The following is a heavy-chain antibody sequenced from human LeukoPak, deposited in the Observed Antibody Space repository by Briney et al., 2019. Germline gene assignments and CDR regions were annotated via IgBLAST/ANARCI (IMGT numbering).Heavy chain of an antibody. V-gene: IGHV1-45*02. Sequence: SVKVSCKASGGTFSSYAISWVRQAPGQALEWMGWITPFNGNTNYAQKFQDRVTITRDRSMSTAYMELSSLRSEDTAMYYCARYDVLLDAFDIWGQGTMVTVSS. CDR2: ITPFNGNT. D-gene: IGHD3-10*01. J-gene: IGHJ3*02. CDR1: GGTFSSYA. CDR3: ARYDVLLDAFDI.